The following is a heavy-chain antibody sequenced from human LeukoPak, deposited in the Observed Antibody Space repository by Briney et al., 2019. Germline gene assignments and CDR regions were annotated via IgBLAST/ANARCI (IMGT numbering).Heavy chain of an antibody. CDR3: ARDAYYGSGSYDY. Sequence: GESLKISCAASGFTFSSYSMNWVRQAPGKGLEWVSSISSSSSYIYYADSVKGRFTISRDNAKNSLYLQMNSLRAEDTAVYYCARDAYYGSGSYDYWGQGTLVTVSS. V-gene: IGHV3-21*01. CDR2: ISSSSSYI. J-gene: IGHJ4*02. CDR1: GFTFSSYS. D-gene: IGHD3-10*01.